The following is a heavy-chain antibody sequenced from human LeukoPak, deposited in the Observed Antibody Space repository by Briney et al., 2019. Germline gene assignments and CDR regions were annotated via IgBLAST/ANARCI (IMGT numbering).Heavy chain of an antibody. V-gene: IGHV4-30-2*01. Sequence: SQTLSLTCTVSGGSISSGGYYWSWIRQPPGKGLEWIGYIYHSGSTNYNPSLKSRVTISVDKSKNQFSLKLSSVTAADTAVYYCASLNYDILTGRRFDYWGQGTLVTVSS. J-gene: IGHJ4*02. CDR3: ASLNYDILTGRRFDY. CDR2: IYHSGST. D-gene: IGHD3-9*01. CDR1: GGSISSGGYY.